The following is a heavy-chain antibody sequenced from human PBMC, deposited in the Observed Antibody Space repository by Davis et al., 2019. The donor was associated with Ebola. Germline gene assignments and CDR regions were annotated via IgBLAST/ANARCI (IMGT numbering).Heavy chain of an antibody. CDR1: GFTFSDYY. CDR3: ARDLVVVPVLYYGMDV. D-gene: IGHD2-2*01. Sequence: PGGSLRLSCAASGFTFSDYYMSWIRQAPGKGLEWVSYISSSGSTIYYADSVKGRFTISRDNAKNSLYLQMNSLRAEDTAVYYCARDLVVVPVLYYGMDVWGQGTTVTVSS. V-gene: IGHV3-11*04. J-gene: IGHJ6*02. CDR2: ISSSGSTI.